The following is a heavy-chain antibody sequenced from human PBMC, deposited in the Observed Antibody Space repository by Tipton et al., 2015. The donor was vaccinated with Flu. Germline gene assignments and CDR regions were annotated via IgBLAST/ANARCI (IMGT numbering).Heavy chain of an antibody. Sequence: GSLRLSCRGSGFTFGDYGMTWVRQAPGKGLEWVSTVGGGGLSTNYADSVRGRFTISRDNSKNTLYLQMNSLRAEDTAVYFCAKGQGGVSVIRGGGAAEYWGQVTLVTVSS. CDR2: VGGGGLST. V-gene: IGHV3-23*01. J-gene: IGHJ4*02. CDR1: GFTFGDYG. CDR3: AKGQGGVSVIRGGGAAEY. D-gene: IGHD2-15*01.